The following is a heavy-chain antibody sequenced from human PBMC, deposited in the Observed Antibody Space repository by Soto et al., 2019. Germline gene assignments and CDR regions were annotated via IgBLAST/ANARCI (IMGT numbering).Heavy chain of an antibody. CDR3: ARDSVTMIVVGTFDY. D-gene: IGHD3-22*01. CDR1: GYTFTSYA. CDR2: INAGNGNT. V-gene: IGHV1-3*01. J-gene: IGHJ4*02. Sequence: QVQLVQSGAEVKKPGASVKVSCKASGYTFTSYAMHWVRQAPGQRLEWMGWINAGNGNTKYSQKFQGRVTITRDTSASTAYMELSSLRSEDTAVYYCARDSVTMIVVGTFDYWGQGTLVTVSS.